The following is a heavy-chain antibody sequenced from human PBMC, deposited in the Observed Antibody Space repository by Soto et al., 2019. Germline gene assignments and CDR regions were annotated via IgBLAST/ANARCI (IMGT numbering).Heavy chain of an antibody. CDR3: ARDAPRSSSAEFDY. J-gene: IGHJ4*02. CDR2: ISAYNGNT. V-gene: IGHV1-18*01. CDR1: GYTFTSYG. D-gene: IGHD6-6*01. Sequence: ASVKVSCKASGYTFTSYGISWVRQAPGQGLEWMGWISAYNGNTNYAQKLQGRVTMTTDTSTSTAYMELRSLRSDDTAVYYCARDAPRSSSAEFDYWGQGTLVTVSS.